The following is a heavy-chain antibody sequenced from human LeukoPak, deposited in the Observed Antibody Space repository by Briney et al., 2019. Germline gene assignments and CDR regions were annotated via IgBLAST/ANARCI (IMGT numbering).Heavy chain of an antibody. CDR2: INPSGGST. CDR1: GYTFTSYY. D-gene: IGHD3-10*01. Sequence: ASVKVSCKASGYTFTSYYMHWVRQAPGQGLEWMGIINPSGGSTSYAQKFQGRVTMTRDTSTSTVYMELSSLRAEDTAVYYCAKDMVRGVIITGDHAFDIWGQGTMVTVSS. J-gene: IGHJ3*02. CDR3: AKDMVRGVIITGDHAFDI. V-gene: IGHV1-46*01.